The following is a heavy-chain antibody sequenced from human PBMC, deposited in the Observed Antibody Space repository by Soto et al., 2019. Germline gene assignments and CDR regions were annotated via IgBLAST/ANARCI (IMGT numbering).Heavy chain of an antibody. Sequence: LSLTCSVSGGSISSSNWWTWVRQPPGKGLEWIGEIYHSGSTNYNPSLKSRVTMSVDKSKNQFSLNLNSMTAADTAVYYCASGYYSGWYNWFDYWGQGTLVTVSS. J-gene: IGHJ4*02. D-gene: IGHD6-19*01. CDR2: IYHSGST. CDR3: ASGYYSGWYNWFDY. V-gene: IGHV4-4*02. CDR1: GGSISSSNW.